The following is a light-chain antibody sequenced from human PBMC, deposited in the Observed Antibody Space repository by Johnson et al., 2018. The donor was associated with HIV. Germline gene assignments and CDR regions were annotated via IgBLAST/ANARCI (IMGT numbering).Light chain of an antibody. CDR2: DNN. V-gene: IGLV1-51*01. J-gene: IGLJ1*01. CDR1: SSNIGNNY. Sequence: HSVLTQPPSVSAAPGQKLTISCSGSSSNIGNNYVSWYQQLPGTAPKLLIYDNNKRPSGIPDRFSGSKSGTSATLGITGLQTGDEADYYCASWDRSLTVGTVFGPGTRVTVL. CDR3: ASWDRSLTVGTV.